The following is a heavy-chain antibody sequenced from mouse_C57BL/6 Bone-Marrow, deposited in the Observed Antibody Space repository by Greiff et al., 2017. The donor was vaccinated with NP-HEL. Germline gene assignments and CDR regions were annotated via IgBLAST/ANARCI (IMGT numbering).Heavy chain of an antibody. Sequence: QVQLQQPGAELVKPGASVKLSCKASGYTFTSYWMHWVKQRPGQGLEWIGMIHPNSGSTNYNEKFKSKATLTVDKSSSTAYMQLSSLTYEDSAVYYCARSRRGYGGLDYWGQGTTLTVSS. D-gene: IGHD1-1*02. CDR3: ARSRRGYGGLDY. J-gene: IGHJ2*01. V-gene: IGHV1-64*01. CDR1: GYTFTSYW. CDR2: IHPNSGST.